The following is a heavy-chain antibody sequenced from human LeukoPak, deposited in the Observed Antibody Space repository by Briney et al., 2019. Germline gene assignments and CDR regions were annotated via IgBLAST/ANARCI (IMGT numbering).Heavy chain of an antibody. J-gene: IGHJ3*02. CDR3: ARRLSPDAFDI. CDR1: GGSISSYY. CDR2: IYYSGST. V-gene: IGHV4-59*08. Sequence: KSSETLSLTCTVSGGSISSYYWSWIRQPPGKGLEWIGYIYYSGSTNYNSSPKSRVTISVDTSKNQFSLKLSSVTAADTAVYYCARRLSPDAFDIWGQGTMVTVSS. D-gene: IGHD2/OR15-2a*01.